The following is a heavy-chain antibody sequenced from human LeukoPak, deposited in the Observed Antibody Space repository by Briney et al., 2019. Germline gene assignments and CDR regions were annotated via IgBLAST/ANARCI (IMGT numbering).Heavy chain of an antibody. CDR1: GFTFSSYA. V-gene: IGHV3-23*01. CDR3: AKVWYYDFWSGRGFDY. D-gene: IGHD3-3*01. J-gene: IGHJ4*02. CDR2: ISGSGGST. Sequence: PGGSLRLSCAASGFTFSSYAMSWVRQAPGKGLEWVSAISGSGGSTYYADSVKGRFTISRDNSKNTLYLQMNSLRAEDTAVYYCAKVWYYDFWSGRGFDYWGQGTLVTVSS.